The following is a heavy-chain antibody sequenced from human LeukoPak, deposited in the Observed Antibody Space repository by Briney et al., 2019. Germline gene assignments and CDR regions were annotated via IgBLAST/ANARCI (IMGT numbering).Heavy chain of an antibody. CDR3: ARNYYYMDV. J-gene: IGHJ6*03. Sequence: GGSLRLSCAASGFTFSSYAMHWVRQAPGKGLEWVAVISYDGSNKYYADSVKGRFTISRDNSKNSLYLQMNSLRAEDTAVYYCARNYYYMDVWGKGTTVTVPS. V-gene: IGHV3-30*04. CDR1: GFTFSSYA. CDR2: ISYDGSNK.